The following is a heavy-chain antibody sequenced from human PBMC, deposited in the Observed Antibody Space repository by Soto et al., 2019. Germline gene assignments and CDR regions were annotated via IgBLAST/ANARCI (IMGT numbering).Heavy chain of an antibody. V-gene: IGHV4-39*01. Sequence: KTSETLSLTCTVSGGSISSSSYYWGWIRQPPGKGLEWIGSIYYSGSTYYNPSLKSRVTISVDTSKNQFSLKLSSVTAADTAVYYCARHPEGIAAAEPYNWFDPWGQGTLVTVSS. D-gene: IGHD6-13*01. CDR2: IYYSGST. J-gene: IGHJ5*02. CDR1: GGSISSSSYY. CDR3: ARHPEGIAAAEPYNWFDP.